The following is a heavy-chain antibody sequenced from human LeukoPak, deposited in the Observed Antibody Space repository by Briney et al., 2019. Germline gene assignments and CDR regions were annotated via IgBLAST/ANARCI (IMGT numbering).Heavy chain of an antibody. CDR2: ISVSGDST. D-gene: IGHD2-2*01. CDR3: ARGKYCSSTSCYFMDYWFDP. J-gene: IGHJ5*02. CDR1: GFTFASYV. Sequence: GGSLRLSCAASGFTFASYVMSWVRQAPGKGLEWVSTISVSGDSTYYTDSVKGRFTISRDNSKNTLYLQMNSLRAEDTAVYFCARGKYCSSTSCYFMDYWFDPWGQGTLVTDSS. V-gene: IGHV3-23*01.